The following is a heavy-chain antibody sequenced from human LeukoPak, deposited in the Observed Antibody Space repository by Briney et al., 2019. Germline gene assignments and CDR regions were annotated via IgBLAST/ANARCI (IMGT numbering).Heavy chain of an antibody. CDR3: ARGWGYYDSSRSGPLGWFDP. CDR1: GGSISSGSYY. Sequence: PSETLSLTCTVSGGSISSGSYYWSWIRQPAGKGLEWIGRIYTSGSTNYNPSLKSRVTISVDTSKNQFSLKLSSVTAADTAVYYCARGWGYYDSSRSGPLGWFDPWGQGTLVTVSS. CDR2: IYTSGST. V-gene: IGHV4-61*02. D-gene: IGHD3-22*01. J-gene: IGHJ5*02.